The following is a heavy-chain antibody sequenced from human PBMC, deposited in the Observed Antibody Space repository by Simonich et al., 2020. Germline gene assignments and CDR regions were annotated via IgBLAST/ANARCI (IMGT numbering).Heavy chain of an antibody. V-gene: IGHV1-8*03. CDR3: ARSRYFTNGVCYNWFDP. CDR1: GYTFTSYD. Sequence: QVQLVQSGAEVKKPGASVKVSCKASGYTFTSYDINWVRQATGQGLEWMGRKNPNSGNTGNAQEFQGRVTITRNPCISTAYIELSSLRSEDTAVYYCARSRYFTNGVCYNWFDPWGQGTLVTVSS. D-gene: IGHD2-8*01. J-gene: IGHJ5*02. CDR2: KNPNSGNT.